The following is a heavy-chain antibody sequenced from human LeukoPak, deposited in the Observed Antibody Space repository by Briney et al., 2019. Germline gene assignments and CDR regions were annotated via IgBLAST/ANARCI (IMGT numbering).Heavy chain of an antibody. D-gene: IGHD3-10*01. CDR1: GGSISSGDYY. Sequence: SETLSLTCTVSGGSISSGDYYWSWIRQPPGKGLEWIGYIYYSGSTYYNPSLKSRFTISVDTSKNQFSLKLSSVTAADTAVYYCARDRVVRGPVYYYYYGMDVWGQGTTVTVSS. J-gene: IGHJ6*02. V-gene: IGHV4-30-4*01. CDR2: IYYSGST. CDR3: ARDRVVRGPVYYYYYGMDV.